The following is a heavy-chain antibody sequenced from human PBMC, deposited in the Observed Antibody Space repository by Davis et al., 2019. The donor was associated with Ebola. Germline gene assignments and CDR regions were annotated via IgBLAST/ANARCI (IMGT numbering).Heavy chain of an antibody. J-gene: IGHJ6*02. Sequence: SVKVSCKASGFTFTSSAVQWVRQARGQRLEWIGWIVVGSGNTNYAQKFQERVTITRDMSTSTAYMELSSLRSEDTAVYYCARGWRVAADYYYYYGMDGWGQGTTVTVSS. CDR2: IVVGSGNT. D-gene: IGHD2-15*01. CDR1: GFTFTSSA. V-gene: IGHV1-58*01. CDR3: ARGWRVAADYYYYYGMDG.